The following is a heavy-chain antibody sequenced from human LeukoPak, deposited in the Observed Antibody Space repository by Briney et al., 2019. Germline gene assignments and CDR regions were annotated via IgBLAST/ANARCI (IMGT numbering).Heavy chain of an antibody. CDR3: ARGTGTSWFDP. V-gene: IGHV1-2*02. Sequence: ASVKVSCKASGYTFTGYYMHWVRQAPGQGLEWMGWINPNSGGTNYAQKFQGRVTMTRDTSISTAYMELNSLRSDDTAVYFCARGTGTSWFDPWGQGTLVAVSS. CDR1: GYTFTGYY. CDR2: INPNSGGT. J-gene: IGHJ5*02. D-gene: IGHD1-1*01.